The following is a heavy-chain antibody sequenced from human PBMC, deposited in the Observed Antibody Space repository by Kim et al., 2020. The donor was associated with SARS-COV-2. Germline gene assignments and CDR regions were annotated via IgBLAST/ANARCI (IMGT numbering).Heavy chain of an antibody. CDR1: GYTFTSYG. CDR3: ARGKKWELLVDDAFDI. J-gene: IGHJ3*02. Sequence: ASVKVSCKASGYTFTSYGISWVRQAPGQGLEWMGWISAYNGNTNYAQKLQGRVTMTTDTSTSTAYMELRSLRSDDTAVYYCARGKKWELLVDDAFDIWGQGTMVTVSS. V-gene: IGHV1-18*01. D-gene: IGHD1-26*01. CDR2: ISAYNGNT.